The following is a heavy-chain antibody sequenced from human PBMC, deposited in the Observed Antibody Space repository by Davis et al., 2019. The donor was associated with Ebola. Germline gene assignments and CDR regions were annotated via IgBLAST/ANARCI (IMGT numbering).Heavy chain of an antibody. CDR3: ARGVAVAGWGCFDD. CDR2: IYSGGST. Sequence: PGRSLRLSCAASGFTVSSNYMSWVRQAPGKGLEWVSVIYSGGSTYYADSVKGRFTISRDNSKNTLYLQMNSLRAEDTAVYYCARGVAVAGWGCFDDWGQGTLVTVSS. V-gene: IGHV3-53*01. J-gene: IGHJ4*02. D-gene: IGHD6-19*01. CDR1: GFTVSSNY.